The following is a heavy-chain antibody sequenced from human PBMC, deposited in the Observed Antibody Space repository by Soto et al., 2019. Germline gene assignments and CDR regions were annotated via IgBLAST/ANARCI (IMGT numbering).Heavy chain of an antibody. D-gene: IGHD3-3*01. V-gene: IGHV4-34*01. J-gene: IGHJ4*02. CDR1: GGSFGRSY. CDR2: INESGTT. CDR3: GRGSLSGTHEVGP. Sequence: SETLSLTCAVYGGSFGRSYWTWIRQPPGKGLEWIGEINESGTTNYNPSLRSRVTVSIDTSKTQFSLMLNSVTAADTAVYFCGRGSLSGTHEVGPWGQGTLVTVSS.